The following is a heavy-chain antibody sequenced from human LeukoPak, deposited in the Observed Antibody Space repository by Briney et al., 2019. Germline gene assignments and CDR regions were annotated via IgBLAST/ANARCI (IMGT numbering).Heavy chain of an antibody. Sequence: GRSLRLSCAASGFTFSSYGMHWVRQAPGKGLEWVAVISYDGSNKYYADSVKGRFTISRDNSKNTLYLQMNNLRAEDTAVYYCAKDLGGYSSGWSDAFDIWGQGTMVTVSS. D-gene: IGHD6-19*01. CDR3: AKDLGGYSSGWSDAFDI. J-gene: IGHJ3*02. V-gene: IGHV3-30*18. CDR1: GFTFSSYG. CDR2: ISYDGSNK.